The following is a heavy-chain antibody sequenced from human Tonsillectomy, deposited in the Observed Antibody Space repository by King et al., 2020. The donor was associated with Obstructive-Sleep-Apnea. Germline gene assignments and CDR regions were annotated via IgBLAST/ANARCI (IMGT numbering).Heavy chain of an antibody. CDR2: INAGNGYT. D-gene: IGHD3-22*01. CDR1: GYTFSNFP. J-gene: IGHJ2*01. CDR3: ARAPAYYAGSALYYFDL. V-gene: IGHV1-3*01. Sequence: QLVQSGAEVKNPGASVKVSCKASGYTFSNFPMHWVRLAPGQRPEWMGWINAGNGYTKSSQKFQGRVTITRDTSATTAYMEVSSLRPEDTAIYYCARAPAYYAGSALYYFDLWGRGTLVTVSS.